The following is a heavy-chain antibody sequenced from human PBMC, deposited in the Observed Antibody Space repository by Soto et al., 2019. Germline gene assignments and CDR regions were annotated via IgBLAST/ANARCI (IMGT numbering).Heavy chain of an antibody. V-gene: IGHV4-31*03. Sequence: PSETLSLTCTVSGDAIYIGGYYWTWIRQHPGKGLEWIGYIYHTGKTYYNPSLESRVTMSVDTSKNQFSLSLTSVTAADTAVYYCAKGGTYYFDSWGQGIVVTVSS. CDR2: IYHTGKT. D-gene: IGHD3-16*01. CDR3: AKGGTYYFDS. CDR1: GDAIYIGGYY. J-gene: IGHJ4*02.